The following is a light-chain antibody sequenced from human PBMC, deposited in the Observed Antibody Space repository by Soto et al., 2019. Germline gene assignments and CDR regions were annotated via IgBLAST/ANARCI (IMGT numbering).Light chain of an antibody. J-gene: IGLJ1*01. Sequence: QLVLTQPPSVSGAPGQRVIMSCTGSSSNIGAGFDVHWYQQLPGSAPTLLIFGNSNRPTGVPDRFSASKGGTSASLTITGLQADDEADYYCQSYDISLRGNVFGPGTKVTVL. V-gene: IGLV1-40*01. CDR1: SSNIGAGFD. CDR3: QSYDISLRGNV. CDR2: GNS.